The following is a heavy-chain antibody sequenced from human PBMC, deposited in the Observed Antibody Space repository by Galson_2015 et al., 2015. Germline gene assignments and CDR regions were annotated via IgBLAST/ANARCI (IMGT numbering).Heavy chain of an antibody. D-gene: IGHD3-22*01. V-gene: IGHV1-46*01. CDR1: GYTSTSYY. CDR3: ARGGLDYYDSSGYYFDY. J-gene: IGHJ4*02. Sequence: SVKVSCKASGYTSTSYYMHWVRQAPGQGLEWMGIINPSGGSTSYAQKFQGRVTMTRDTSTSTVYMELSSLRSEDTAVYYCARGGLDYYDSSGYYFDYWGQGTLVTVSS. CDR2: INPSGGST.